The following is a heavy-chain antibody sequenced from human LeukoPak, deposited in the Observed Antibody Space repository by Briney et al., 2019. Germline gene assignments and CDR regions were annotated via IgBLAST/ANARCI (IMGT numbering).Heavy chain of an antibody. CDR2: MSGSDTGS. D-gene: IGHD3-22*01. J-gene: IGHJ4*02. Sequence: GGSLRLSCVASGFTLSSYSMSWVRQAPGKGLEWVSAMSGSDTGSWYADSVKGRFTISRDTSKTTLYLQMNSLRAEDTAVYYCAKESHYYDSSGLDYWGQGTLVTVSS. V-gene: IGHV3-23*01. CDR3: AKESHYYDSSGLDY. CDR1: GFTLSSYS.